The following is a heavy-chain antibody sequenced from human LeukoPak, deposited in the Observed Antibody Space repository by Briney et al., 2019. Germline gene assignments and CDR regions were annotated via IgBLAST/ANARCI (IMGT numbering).Heavy chain of an antibody. J-gene: IGHJ6*02. D-gene: IGHD3-10*01. CDR1: GFTFSSYS. CDR3: ARDRITMVRMDV. Sequence: GGSLRLSCAASGFTFSSYSMNWVRQAPGKGLEWVSSISSSSYIYYADSVKGRFTISRDNAKNSLYLQMNSLRAEDTAVYYCARDRITMVRMDVWGQGTTVTVSS. CDR2: ISSSSYI. V-gene: IGHV3-21*01.